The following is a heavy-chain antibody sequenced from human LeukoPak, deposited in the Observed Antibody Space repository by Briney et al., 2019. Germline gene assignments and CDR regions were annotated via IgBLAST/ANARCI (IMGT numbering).Heavy chain of an antibody. CDR3: AKDQLSLGWFDP. CDR1: GFTFSSNA. J-gene: IGHJ5*02. D-gene: IGHD2-2*01. CDR2: ISGSGGST. Sequence: GGSLRLSCAASGFTFSSNAMSWVRQAPGKGLEWVSAISGSGGSTYYADSVKGRFTISRDNSKNTLYLQMNSLRAEDTAVYYCAKDQLSLGWFDPWGQGTLVTVSS. V-gene: IGHV3-23*01.